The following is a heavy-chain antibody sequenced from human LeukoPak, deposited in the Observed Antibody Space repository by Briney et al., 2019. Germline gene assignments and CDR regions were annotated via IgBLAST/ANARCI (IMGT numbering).Heavy chain of an antibody. J-gene: IGHJ5*02. CDR2: ISGSGGST. CDR1: GFTFSSYA. V-gene: IGHV3-23*01. D-gene: IGHD3-22*01. CDR3: ARAGAAGPSSYYYDSSGSNWFDP. Sequence: SGGSLRLSCAASGFTFSSYAMSWVRQAPGKGLEWVSAISGSGGSTYYADSVKGRFTISRDNSKNTLYLQMNSLRAEDTAVYYCARAGAAGPSSYYYDSSGSNWFDPWGQGTLVTVSS.